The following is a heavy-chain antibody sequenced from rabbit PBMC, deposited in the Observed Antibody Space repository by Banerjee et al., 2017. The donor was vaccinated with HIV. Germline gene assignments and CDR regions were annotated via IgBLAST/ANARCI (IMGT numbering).Heavy chain of an antibody. CDR1: GFTISSSYY. CDR3: VRESSYSNFNL. CDR2: INTGDGST. J-gene: IGHJ4*01. V-gene: IGHV1S43*01. Sequence: QEQLEESGGDLVKPEGSLTLTCTASGFTISSSYYMCWVRQAPGKGLETIACINTGDGSTYYASWVNGRFTISRSTSLNTVDLRMTSLTAADTATYFCVRESSYSNFNLWGQGTLVTVS. D-gene: IGHD5-1*01.